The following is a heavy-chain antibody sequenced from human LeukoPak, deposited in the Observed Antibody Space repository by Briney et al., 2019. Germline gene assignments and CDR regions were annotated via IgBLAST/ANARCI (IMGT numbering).Heavy chain of an antibody. V-gene: IGHV3-21*01. CDR3: ARDFIVATIHYGMDV. D-gene: IGHD5-12*01. CDR1: GFIFSSYS. Sequence: KPGGSLRLSCAASGFIFSSYSMNWVRQAPGKGLEWVSSISSSSSYIYYADSVKGRFTISRDNAKNSLYLQMTSLRAEDTAVYYCARDFIVATIHYGMDVWGQGTTVTVSS. CDR2: ISSSSSYI. J-gene: IGHJ6*01.